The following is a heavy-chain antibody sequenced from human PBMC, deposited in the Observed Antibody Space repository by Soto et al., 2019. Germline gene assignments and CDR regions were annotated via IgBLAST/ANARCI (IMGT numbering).Heavy chain of an antibody. J-gene: IGHJ6*02. CDR1: GGSISSVGYY. Sequence: QVQLQESGPGLVKPSQTLSLTCTVSGGSISSVGYYWSWIRQHQGKGLEWIGYIYYSGSNYYNPSLKSGFTIPVDTSKNQFSLKLSSVTAADTAVYYCAGDLNGGSWWPYGMDVWGQGPTVTVSS. D-gene: IGHD2-15*01. CDR3: AGDLNGGSWWPYGMDV. V-gene: IGHV4-31*03. CDR2: IYYSGSN.